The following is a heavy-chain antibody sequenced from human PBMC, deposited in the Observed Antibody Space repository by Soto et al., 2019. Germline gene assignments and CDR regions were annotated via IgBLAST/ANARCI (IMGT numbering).Heavy chain of an antibody. Sequence: ASVKVSCKASGYTFTGYYMHWVRQAPGQGLEWMGCFDPEDGETIYAQKFQGRVTMTEDTSTDTAYMELSSLRSEDTAVYYCATDLVAADWGQGTLVTVSS. CDR1: GYTFTGYY. CDR2: FDPEDGET. J-gene: IGHJ4*02. V-gene: IGHV1-24*01. CDR3: ATDLVAAD. D-gene: IGHD6-25*01.